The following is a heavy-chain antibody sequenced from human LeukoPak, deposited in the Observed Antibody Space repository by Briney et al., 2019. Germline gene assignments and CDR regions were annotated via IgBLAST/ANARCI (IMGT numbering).Heavy chain of an antibody. D-gene: IGHD3-10*01. CDR1: GFTFSSYA. CDR3: AKGTGVRGALGAFDI. Sequence: GGPLRLSCAASGFTFSSYAMSWVRQAPGKGLEWVSAISGSGGSTYYADSVKGRFTISRGNSKNTLYLQMNSLRAEDTAVYYCAKGTGVRGALGAFDIWGQGTMVTVSS. V-gene: IGHV3-23*01. CDR2: ISGSGGST. J-gene: IGHJ3*02.